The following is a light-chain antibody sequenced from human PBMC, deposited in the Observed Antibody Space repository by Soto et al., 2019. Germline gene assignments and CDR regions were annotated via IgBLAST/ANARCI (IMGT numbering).Light chain of an antibody. CDR1: TGAVTSGYY. Sequence: QAVVTQEPSLTVSPGGTATLTCASSTGAVTSGYYPNWFQQKPGQAPRPLIYSTSNKHSWTPARFSGSLLGGKAALTLSGVQPEDEADYYCLLYYGGAWVFGGGTKLTVL. V-gene: IGLV7-43*01. CDR3: LLYYGGAWV. CDR2: STS. J-gene: IGLJ2*01.